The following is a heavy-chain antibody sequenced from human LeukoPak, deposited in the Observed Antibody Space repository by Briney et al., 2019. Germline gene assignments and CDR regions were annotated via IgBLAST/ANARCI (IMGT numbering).Heavy chain of an antibody. Sequence: SETLSLTCTVSGGSISSGGYYWSWIRQHPGKGLEWIGYIYYSGSTYYNPSLKSRVTISVDTSKNQFSLKLSSVTAADTAVYYCARVHGDLASGNFDYWGQGTLVTVSS. D-gene: IGHD4-17*01. CDR3: ARVHGDLASGNFDY. J-gene: IGHJ4*02. CDR1: GGSISSGGYY. CDR2: IYYSGST. V-gene: IGHV4-31*03.